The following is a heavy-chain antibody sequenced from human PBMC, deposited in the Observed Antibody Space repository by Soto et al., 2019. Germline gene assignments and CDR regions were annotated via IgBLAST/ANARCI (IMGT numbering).Heavy chain of an antibody. D-gene: IGHD2-15*01. V-gene: IGHV3-23*01. Sequence: EVQLLESGGGLVQPGGSLRLSCAASGFTFSSYAMSWVRQAPGKGLEWVSAISGSGGSTYYADSVKGRFTISRDNSKNTLYLQMNSLRAEDTAVYYRAKDPGTLFSTATLDYFDYWGQGPLVTVSS. CDR1: GFTFSSYA. CDR2: ISGSGGST. J-gene: IGHJ4*02. CDR3: AKDPGTLFSTATLDYFDY.